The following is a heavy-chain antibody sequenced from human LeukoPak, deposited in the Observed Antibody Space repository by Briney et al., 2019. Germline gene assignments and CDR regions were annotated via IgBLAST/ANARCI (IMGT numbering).Heavy chain of an antibody. J-gene: IGHJ3*02. CDR3: ARPVDTGTDAFDI. D-gene: IGHD5-18*01. Sequence: SETQSLICTVSGGFISTYYWSWIRQPPGKGLEWIGYIYDSGSTNYNPSLKSRVTISVDTTKNQFSLKLSSVTAADTAVYYCARPVDTGTDAFDIWGQGTMVTVSS. V-gene: IGHV4-59*01. CDR1: GGFISTYY. CDR2: IYDSGST.